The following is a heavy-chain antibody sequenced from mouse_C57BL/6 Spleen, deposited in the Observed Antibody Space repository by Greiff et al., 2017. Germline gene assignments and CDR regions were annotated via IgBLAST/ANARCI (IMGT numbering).Heavy chain of an antibody. V-gene: IGHV1-55*01. CDR2: IYPRSGNT. Sequence: QVQLQQPGAELVKPGASVKMSCKASGYTFTSYWITWVKQRPGQGLEWIGEIYPRSGNTYYNEKFKGKATLTADKSSSTAYMELRSLTSEDSAVYFCARYTTVVAPFAYWGQGTLVTVSA. CDR3: ARYTTVVAPFAY. J-gene: IGHJ3*01. D-gene: IGHD1-1*01. CDR1: GYTFTSYW.